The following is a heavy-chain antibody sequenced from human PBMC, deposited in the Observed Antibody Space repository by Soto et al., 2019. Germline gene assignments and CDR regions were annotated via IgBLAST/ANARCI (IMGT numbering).Heavy chain of an antibody. D-gene: IGHD3-9*01. CDR2: FDPEDGET. CDR3: ATSRRYFDWSWGVFDY. J-gene: IGHJ4*02. CDR1: GYTLTELS. Sequence: GASVKVSCKVSGYTLTELSMHWVRQAPGKGLEWMGGFDPEDGETIYAQKFQGRVTMTEDTSTDTAYMELSSLRSEDTAVYYCATSRRYFDWSWGVFDYWGQGTLVTVSS. V-gene: IGHV1-24*01.